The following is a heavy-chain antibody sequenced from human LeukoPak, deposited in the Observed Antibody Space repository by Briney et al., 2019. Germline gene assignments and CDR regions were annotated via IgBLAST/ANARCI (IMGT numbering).Heavy chain of an antibody. Sequence: GGSLRLSCAPSRFTPCRYYMTWVREAPGKGLEWVANLKLDGSEQRYADSVKGRFIISRDTAKNSLYLQMNSLSAEDTAVYYCRYGSGTYSFDYWGQGTLVTVSS. D-gene: IGHD3-10*01. V-gene: IGHV3-7*02. CDR3: RYGSGTYSFDY. CDR1: RFTPCRYY. J-gene: IGHJ4*02. CDR2: LKLDGSEQ.